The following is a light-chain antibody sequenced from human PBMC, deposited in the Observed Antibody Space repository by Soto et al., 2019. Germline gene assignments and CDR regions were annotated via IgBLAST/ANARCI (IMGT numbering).Light chain of an antibody. CDR3: QSYDSSLSGSVV. J-gene: IGLJ2*01. CDR1: SSNIGAGYD. V-gene: IGLV1-40*01. CDR2: GNS. Sequence: QSVLTQPPSVSGAPGQRVTISCTGSSSNIGAGYDVHWYQQLPGTAPKLLIYGNSNRSSGVPDRFSGSKSGTSASLASTGLQAEDEADYYCQSYDSSLSGSVVFGGGTKLTVL.